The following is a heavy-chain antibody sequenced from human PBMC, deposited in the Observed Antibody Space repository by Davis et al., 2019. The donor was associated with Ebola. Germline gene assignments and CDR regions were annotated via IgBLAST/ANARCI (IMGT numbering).Heavy chain of an antibody. V-gene: IGHV4-4*07. J-gene: IGHJ4*02. Sequence: PGGSLRLSCTVSGGSISSYYWSWIRQPAGKGLEWIGRIYTSGSTNYNPSLKSRVTMSVDTSKNQFSLKLSSVTAADTAVYYCARDRPNDFWSGHPPASFDYWGQGTLVTVSS. CDR1: GGSISSYY. D-gene: IGHD3-3*01. CDR3: ARDRPNDFWSGHPPASFDY. CDR2: IYTSGST.